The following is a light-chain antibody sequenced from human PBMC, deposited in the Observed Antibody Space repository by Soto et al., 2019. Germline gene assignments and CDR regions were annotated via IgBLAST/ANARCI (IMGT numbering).Light chain of an antibody. Sequence: DIPKTPYPFYLSASAGARVTITCQASQNINNYLNWYQQKPGRAPKLLIYDASNLEAGVPSRFRGSGSGTDFTFTSSRLQPEDIATYYCQQYENLPTFGQGTRLEIK. J-gene: IGKJ5*01. V-gene: IGKV1-33*01. CDR1: QNINNY. CDR2: DAS. CDR3: QQYENLPT.